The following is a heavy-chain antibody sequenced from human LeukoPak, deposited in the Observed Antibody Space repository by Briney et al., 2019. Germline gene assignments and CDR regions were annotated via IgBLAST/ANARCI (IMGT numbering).Heavy chain of an antibody. CDR2: ISAYNGNT. Sequence: ASVKVSCKASGYTFASYGISWVRQAPGQGLEWMGWISAYNGNTNYAQKLQGRVTMTTDTSTSTAYMELRSLRSDDTAVYYCARDVLWFGELRVYMDVWGKGTTVTISS. CDR3: ARDVLWFGELRVYMDV. V-gene: IGHV1-18*01. CDR1: GYTFASYG. J-gene: IGHJ6*03. D-gene: IGHD3-10*01.